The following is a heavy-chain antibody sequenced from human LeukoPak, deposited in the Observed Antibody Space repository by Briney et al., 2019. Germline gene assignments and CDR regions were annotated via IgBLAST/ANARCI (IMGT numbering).Heavy chain of an antibody. J-gene: IGHJ4*02. D-gene: IGHD6-13*01. CDR3: ARDKRGSWYYFDY. CDR2: IYYSGST. V-gene: IGHV4-59*01. Sequence: SETLSLTCTVSGGSISSYYWSWIRQPPGKGLEWIGYIYYSGSTNYNPSLKSRVTISVDTSKNQFSLKLSSVTAADTAVYYCARDKRGSWYYFDYWGQGTLVTVSS. CDR1: GGSISSYY.